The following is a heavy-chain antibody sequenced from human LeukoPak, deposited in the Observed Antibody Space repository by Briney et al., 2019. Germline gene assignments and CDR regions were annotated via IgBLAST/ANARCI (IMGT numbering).Heavy chain of an antibody. V-gene: IGHV4-39*01. Sequence: SETLSLTCNVSGGSISSSSYYWGWIRQPPGKGLEWIGSIYYSGSTYYNPSLKSRVTISVDTSKNQFSLKLSSVTAADTAVYYCARAGYSSGWYAYYFDYWGQGTLVTVSS. CDR1: GGSISSSSYY. CDR3: ARAGYSSGWYAYYFDY. D-gene: IGHD6-19*01. CDR2: IYYSGST. J-gene: IGHJ4*02.